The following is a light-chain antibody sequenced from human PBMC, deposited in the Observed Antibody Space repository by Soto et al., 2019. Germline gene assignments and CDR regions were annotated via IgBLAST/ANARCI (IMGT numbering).Light chain of an antibody. Sequence: EIVLTQSPATRSLSPGEGDTLSCRASQSVSTYLVWYQQKPGQAPRLLIYDASNRATGLPARFSGSGSGTDFTLTISSLEPEDFAVYYCQQRSNWPLTFGGGTKVEIK. V-gene: IGKV3-11*01. J-gene: IGKJ4*01. CDR3: QQRSNWPLT. CDR2: DAS. CDR1: QSVSTY.